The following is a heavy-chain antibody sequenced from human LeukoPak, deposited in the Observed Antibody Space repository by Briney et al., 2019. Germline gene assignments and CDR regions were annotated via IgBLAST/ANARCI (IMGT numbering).Heavy chain of an antibody. CDR2: IYYSGST. J-gene: IGHJ6*03. CDR1: GGSISSYY. CDR3: ARASSGYYYDYYYYMDV. V-gene: IGHV4-59*01. Sequence: PSETLSLTCTVSGGSISSYYWSWIRQPPGKGLEWIGYIYYSGSTNYNPSLKSRVTISVDTSKNQFSLKLSSVTAADTAVYYCARASSGYYYDYYYYMDVWGKGTTVTISS. D-gene: IGHD3-22*01.